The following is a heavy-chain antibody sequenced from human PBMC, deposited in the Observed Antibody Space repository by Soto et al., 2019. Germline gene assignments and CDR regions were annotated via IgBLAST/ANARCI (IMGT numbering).Heavy chain of an antibody. J-gene: IGHJ4*02. CDR1: GYTFTSYY. CDR2: INPSGGST. Sequence: QVQLVQSGAEVKKPGASVKVSCKASGYTFTSYYMHWVRQAPGQGLEWMGIINPSGGSTSYAQKFQGRVTMTRDTSTSTVYMELSSLRSEDTAVYYCARDQGSGSTRRYFDYWGQGTLVTVSS. D-gene: IGHD1-26*01. V-gene: IGHV1-46*01. CDR3: ARDQGSGSTRRYFDY.